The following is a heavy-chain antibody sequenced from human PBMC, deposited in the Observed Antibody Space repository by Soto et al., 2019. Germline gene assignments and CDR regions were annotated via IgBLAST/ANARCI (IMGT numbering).Heavy chain of an antibody. V-gene: IGHV4-34*01. CDR1: GRSLGGYY. J-gene: IGHJ5*02. CDR2: VNHSGST. Sequence: PSETLSLTSAVYGRSLGGYYWGWIRPPPGKGLEWIGEVNHSGSTNYNPSLKSRVTISVDTSKNQFSLKLSSVTAADTAVYYCARGLSYYDSSGAKNWFDPWGQRTLVT. CDR3: ARGLSYYDSSGAKNWFDP. D-gene: IGHD3-22*01.